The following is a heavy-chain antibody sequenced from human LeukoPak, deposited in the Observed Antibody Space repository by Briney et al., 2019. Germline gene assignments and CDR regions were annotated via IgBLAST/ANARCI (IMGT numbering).Heavy chain of an antibody. V-gene: IGHV4-61*02. Sequence: SETLSLTCTVSGGSISSSSYYWSWIRQPAGKGLEWIGRIYTSGSTNYNPSLKSRVTISVDTSKNQFSLKLSSVTAADTAVYYCARDDPRTTVASYWGQGTLVTVSS. CDR1: GGSISSSSYY. CDR2: IYTSGST. D-gene: IGHD4-23*01. CDR3: ARDDPRTTVASY. J-gene: IGHJ4*02.